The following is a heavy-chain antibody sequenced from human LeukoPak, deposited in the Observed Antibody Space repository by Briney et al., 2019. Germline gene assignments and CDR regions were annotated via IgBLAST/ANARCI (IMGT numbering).Heavy chain of an antibody. CDR3: ARDLEYGGNSKIPDY. CDR2: INPNSGGT. Sequence: ASVKVSCKASGYTFTGYYMHWVRQAPGQGLEWMGWINPNSGGTNYAQKFQGRVTMTRDTPISTAYMELSRLRSDDTAVYYCARDLEYGGNSKIPDYWGQGTLVTVSS. CDR1: GYTFTGYY. J-gene: IGHJ4*02. D-gene: IGHD4-23*01. V-gene: IGHV1-2*02.